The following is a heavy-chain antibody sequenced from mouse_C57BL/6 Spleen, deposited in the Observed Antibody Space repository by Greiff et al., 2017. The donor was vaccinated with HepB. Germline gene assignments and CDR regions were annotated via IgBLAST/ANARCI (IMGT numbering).Heavy chain of an antibody. CDR2: IDPSDSYT. CDR1: GYTFTSYW. Sequence: VQLQQPGAELVRPGTSVKLSCKASGYTFTSYWMHWVKQRPGQGLEWIGVIDPSDSYTNYNQKFKGKATLTVDTSSSTAYMQLSSLTSEDSAVYYCVRKITTGVAHFDYWGQGTNLTVSS. CDR3: VRKITTGVAHFDY. J-gene: IGHJ2*01. D-gene: IGHD1-1*01. V-gene: IGHV1-59*01.